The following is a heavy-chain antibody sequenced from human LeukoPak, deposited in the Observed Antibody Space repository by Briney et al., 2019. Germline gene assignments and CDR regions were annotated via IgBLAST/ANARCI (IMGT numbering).Heavy chain of an antibody. Sequence: GGSLRLSCAASGFIFSSYSMNWVRQAPGKGLEWVSSISSSSSYIYYADSVKGRFTISRDNAKNSLYLQMNSLRAEDTAVYYCARDQGLRAFDIRGQGTMVTVSS. CDR3: ARDQGLRAFDI. CDR1: GFIFSSYS. D-gene: IGHD4-17*01. V-gene: IGHV3-21*01. J-gene: IGHJ3*02. CDR2: ISSSSSYI.